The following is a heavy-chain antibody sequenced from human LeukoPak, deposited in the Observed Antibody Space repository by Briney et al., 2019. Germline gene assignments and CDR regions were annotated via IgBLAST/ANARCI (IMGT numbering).Heavy chain of an antibody. CDR2: INHSGST. CDR1: GGSFSGCY. J-gene: IGHJ3*02. V-gene: IGHV4-34*01. CDR3: AREPLWFGELKDAFDI. Sequence: SETLSLTCAVYGGSFSGCYWSWIRQPPGKGLEWIGEINHSGSTNYNPSLKSRVTISVDTSKNQFSLKLSSVTAADTAVYYCAREPLWFGELKDAFDIWGQGTMVTVSS. D-gene: IGHD3-10*01.